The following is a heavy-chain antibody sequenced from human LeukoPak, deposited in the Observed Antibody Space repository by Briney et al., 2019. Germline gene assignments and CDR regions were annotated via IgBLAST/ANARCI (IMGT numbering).Heavy chain of an antibody. CDR3: AKDISGSYWRYFDY. J-gene: IGHJ4*02. D-gene: IGHD1-26*01. Sequence: GGALRLSCAASGFTIDDYAMHWVRQAPGKGLEWVSGISWNSGSIGYADSVKGRFTISRDNAKNSLYLQMNSLRAEDTALYYCAKDISGSYWRYFDYWGQGTLVTVSS. V-gene: IGHV3-9*01. CDR2: ISWNSGSI. CDR1: GFTIDDYA.